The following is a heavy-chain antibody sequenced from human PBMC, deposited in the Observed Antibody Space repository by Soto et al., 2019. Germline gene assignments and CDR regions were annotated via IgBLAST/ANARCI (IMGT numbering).Heavy chain of an antibody. CDR1: GFTFSSYW. Sequence: PGGSLRLSCAASGFTFSSYWMSWVRQAPGKGLEWVANIKQDGSEKYYVDSVKGRFTISRDNAKNSLYLQMNSLRAEDTAVYYCARDGFDWRLLHNFDYWGQGTLVTVSS. V-gene: IGHV3-7*03. CDR3: ARDGFDWRLLHNFDY. D-gene: IGHD5-12*01. J-gene: IGHJ4*02. CDR2: IKQDGSEK.